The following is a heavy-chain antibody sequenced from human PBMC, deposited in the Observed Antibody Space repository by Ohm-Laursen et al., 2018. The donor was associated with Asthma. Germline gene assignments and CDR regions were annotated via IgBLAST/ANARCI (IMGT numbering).Heavy chain of an antibody. CDR1: GFKFSDYY. D-gene: IGHD1-26*01. V-gene: IGHV3-11*06. Sequence: SLRLSCSASGFKFSDYYMSWIRQAPGKGLEYVSHISSDSIHTEYADSVKGRFTISRDNAKNSLYLQMNSLRADDTAVYYCARIGPEWELPGREYSLHHWGEGTLVTVSS. CDR3: ARIGPEWELPGREYSLHH. CDR2: ISSDSIHT. J-gene: IGHJ1*01.